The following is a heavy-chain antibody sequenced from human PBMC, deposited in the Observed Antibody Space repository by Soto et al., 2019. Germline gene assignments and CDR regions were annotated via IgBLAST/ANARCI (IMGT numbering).Heavy chain of an antibody. J-gene: IGHJ4*02. D-gene: IGHD3-10*01. Sequence: QVQLVESGGGVVQPGRSLRLSCAASGFAFKDYDMHWVRQAPGKGLQWVALISFDESNKYYADSVKGRFTISRDNSENTLYLQMNNLRPDDTAVYYCAKETYGSGSYYPHWGQGTLVSVSS. V-gene: IGHV3-30*18. CDR3: AKETYGSGSYYPH. CDR1: GFAFKDYD. CDR2: ISFDESNK.